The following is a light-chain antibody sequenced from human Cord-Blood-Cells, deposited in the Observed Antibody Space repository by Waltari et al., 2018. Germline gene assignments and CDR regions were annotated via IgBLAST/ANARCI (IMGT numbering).Light chain of an antibody. Sequence: QSVRAKSASDSGPLGQSVTLHCTVTSTHVGGCNYVSWYQQHPGKAPKLMIYEVSKRPSGVPDRFSGSKSGNTASLTVSGLQAEDEADYYCSSYAGSNNFVFGTGTKVTVL. CDR1: STHVGGCNY. J-gene: IGLJ1*01. V-gene: IGLV2-8*01. CDR2: EVS. CDR3: SSYAGSNNFV.